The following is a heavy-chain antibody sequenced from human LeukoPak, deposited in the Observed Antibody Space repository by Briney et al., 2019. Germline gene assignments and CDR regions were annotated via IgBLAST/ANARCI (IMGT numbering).Heavy chain of an antibody. Sequence: PGGSLRLSCAASGFTFSSYGMHWVRQAPGKGLEWVAFIRYDGSNKYYADSVKGRFTISRDNSKNTLYLQMNSLRAEDTAVYYCAKVSRRGQWLVKDLPGYYFDYWGQGTLVTVSS. CDR3: AKVSRRGQWLVKDLPGYYFDY. V-gene: IGHV3-30*02. D-gene: IGHD6-19*01. J-gene: IGHJ4*02. CDR1: GFTFSSYG. CDR2: IRYDGSNK.